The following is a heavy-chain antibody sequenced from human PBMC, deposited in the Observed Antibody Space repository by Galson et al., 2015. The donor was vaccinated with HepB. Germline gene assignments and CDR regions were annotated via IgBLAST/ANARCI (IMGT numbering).Heavy chain of an antibody. CDR1: GYTFTSYG. CDR3: ARGGVGYSYGYASNDY. Sequence: SVKVSCKASGYTFTSYGISWVRQAPGQGLEWMGWISTYNGNTKYAQKFQGRVTMTTDTSTSTAYMGLRSLRSDDTALYYCARGGVGYSYGYASNDYWGQGTLVTVSS. D-gene: IGHD5-18*01. V-gene: IGHV1-18*04. J-gene: IGHJ4*02. CDR2: ISTYNGNT.